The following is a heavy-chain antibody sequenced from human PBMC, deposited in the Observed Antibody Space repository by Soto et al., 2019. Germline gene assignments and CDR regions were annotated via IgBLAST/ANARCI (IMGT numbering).Heavy chain of an antibody. Sequence: GSLRLSCAASGFTFRSYPMHWVRQAPVKGLEWVAIVSYDGITKYADSVKGRFTISRDNSNNTLFLQMNSLRTEDTAVYYCTKEGLLCTGSFDSFGQGTLVTFSS. D-gene: IGHD2-8*02. V-gene: IGHV3-30-3*02. CDR3: TKEGLLCTGSFDS. CDR2: VSYDGITK. CDR1: GFTFRSYP. J-gene: IGHJ4*02.